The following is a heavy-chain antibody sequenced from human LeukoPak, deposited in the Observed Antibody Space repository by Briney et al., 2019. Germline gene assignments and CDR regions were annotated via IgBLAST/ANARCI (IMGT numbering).Heavy chain of an antibody. V-gene: IGHV1-2*02. Sequence: ASVKVSCKASGYTFTGYYMHWVRQAPGQGLEWMGWINPNSGGTNYAQKLQGRVTMTTDTSTSTAYMELRSLRSDDTAVYYCARVDSYLTLQQLVGGSFDYWGQGTLVTVSS. CDR3: ARVDSYLTLQQLVGGSFDY. CDR1: GYTFTGYY. D-gene: IGHD6-13*01. J-gene: IGHJ4*02. CDR2: INPNSGGT.